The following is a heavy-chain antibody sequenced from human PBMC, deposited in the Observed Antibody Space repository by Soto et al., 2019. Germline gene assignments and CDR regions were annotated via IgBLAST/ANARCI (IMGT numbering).Heavy chain of an antibody. D-gene: IGHD2-21*02. CDR1: GFTFSSYT. CDR2: SSDRRTGNT. Sequence: GGALRLSCAASGFTFSSYTLNWVRRAPGKGLEWVATSSDRRTGNTHYSDSVRGRFTLSRDYSRNILFLQMDSLRADDTALYYCTTWLTDHFDYWGRGPQVTVYS. CDR3: TTWLTDHFDY. V-gene: IGHV3-23*01. J-gene: IGHJ4*02.